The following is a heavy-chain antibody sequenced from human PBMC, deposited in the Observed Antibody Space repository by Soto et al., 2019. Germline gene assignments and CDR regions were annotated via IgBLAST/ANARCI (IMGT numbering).Heavy chain of an antibody. CDR2: ISGSGGST. CDR1: GFTFSSYA. J-gene: IGHJ4*01. V-gene: IGHV3-23*01. CDR3: TTPPTGTPVY. Sequence: EVQLLESGGGLVQPGGSLRLSCAASGFTFSSYAMSWVRQAPGKGLEWVSAISGSGGSTYYADSVKGRFTISRDNSKKTLELQMTSLKAEDTAVYYYTTPPTGTPVYWGHGTLVTVST. D-gene: IGHD1-1*01.